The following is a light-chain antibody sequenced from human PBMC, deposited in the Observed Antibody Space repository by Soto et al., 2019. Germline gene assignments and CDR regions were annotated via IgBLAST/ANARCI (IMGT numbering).Light chain of an antibody. Sequence: DVHTPPPPSSLSASVRDRVTITCRASQSISSYLNWYQQKPGKAPKLLIYAASSLQSGVPSRFSGSGSGTDFTLTISSLQPEDFATYYCQQSYSTPWTFGQGTKL. CDR1: QSISSY. CDR2: AAS. CDR3: QQSYSTPWT. V-gene: IGKV1-39*01. J-gene: IGKJ1*01.